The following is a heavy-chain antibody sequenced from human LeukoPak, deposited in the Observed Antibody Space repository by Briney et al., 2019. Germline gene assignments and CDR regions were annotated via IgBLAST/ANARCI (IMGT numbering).Heavy chain of an antibody. Sequence: ETLSLTCTVSGGSISSYYWSWVRQAPGKGLEWVATSYTGGSKYYADSVKGRFSISRDNSKNTLYLQMNNLRVEDTAVYYCARDSPYFDSGNGAFDIWGQGTMVIVSS. CDR3: ARDSPYFDSGNGAFDI. J-gene: IGHJ3*02. CDR2: SYTGGSK. CDR1: GGSISSYY. V-gene: IGHV3-53*01. D-gene: IGHD3-10*01.